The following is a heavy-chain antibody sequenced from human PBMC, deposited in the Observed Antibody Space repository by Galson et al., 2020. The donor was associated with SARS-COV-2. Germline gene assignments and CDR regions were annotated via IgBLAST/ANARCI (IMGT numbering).Heavy chain of an antibody. V-gene: IGHV1-2*02. CDR1: GYTFTGYY. Sequence: ASVKVSCKASGYTFTGYYMHWVRQAPGQGLEWMGWINPNSGGTNYAQKFQGRVTMTRDTSISTAYMELSRLRSDDTAVYYCARAGYCSGGSCDHLTTYYYYYGMDVWGQGTTVTVSS. CDR2: INPNSGGT. J-gene: IGHJ6*02. D-gene: IGHD2-15*01. CDR3: ARAGYCSGGSCDHLTTYYYYYGMDV.